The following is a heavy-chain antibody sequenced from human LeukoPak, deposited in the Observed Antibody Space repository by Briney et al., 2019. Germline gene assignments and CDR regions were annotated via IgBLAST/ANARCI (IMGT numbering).Heavy chain of an antibody. J-gene: IGHJ6*02. CDR2: ISYDGSNK. CDR1: GFTFSSYG. CDR3: ARNSFAEFMLLGSAYGMNV. Sequence: GRSLRLSCAASGFTFSSYGMHWVRQAPGKGLEWVAVISYDGSNKYYADSVKGRFTISRDNAKNSLHLQINSLRVEDTAVYYCARNSFAEFMLLGSAYGMNVWGQGTTVIVSS. D-gene: IGHD3-10*01. V-gene: IGHV3-30*03.